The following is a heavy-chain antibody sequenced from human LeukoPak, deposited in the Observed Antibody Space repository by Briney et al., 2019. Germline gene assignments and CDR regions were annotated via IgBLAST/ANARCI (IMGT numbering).Heavy chain of an antibody. J-gene: IGHJ3*02. D-gene: IGHD3-22*01. V-gene: IGHV4-61*02. CDR3: ARGPYSYDSSGAFDI. Sequence: PSETLSLTCIVSGGSISSGSYYWSWIRQPAGKGLEWIGRIYSSGSTSYNPSLKSRVTISVDTSKNQFSLKLSSVTAADTAVYFCARGPYSYDSSGAFDIWGQGTMVTVSS. CDR1: GGSISSGSYY. CDR2: IYSSGST.